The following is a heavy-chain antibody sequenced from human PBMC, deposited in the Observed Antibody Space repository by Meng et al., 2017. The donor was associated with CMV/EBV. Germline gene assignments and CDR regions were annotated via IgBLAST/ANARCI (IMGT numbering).Heavy chain of an antibody. CDR2: ISYDGSNK. J-gene: IGHJ4*02. CDR1: GSSFSSYG. Sequence: SGSSFSSYGIHWVRQAPGKGLEWVAVISYDGSNKYYADSVKGRFTISRDNSKNTLYLQMNSLRAEDTAVYYCAKSGYYYDSSGYYPDYWGQGTLVTVSS. V-gene: IGHV3-30*18. D-gene: IGHD3-22*01. CDR3: AKSGYYYDSSGYYPDY.